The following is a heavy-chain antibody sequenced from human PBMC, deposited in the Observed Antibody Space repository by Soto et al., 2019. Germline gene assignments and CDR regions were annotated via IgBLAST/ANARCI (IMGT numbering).Heavy chain of an antibody. J-gene: IGHJ4*02. CDR1: GDTFSNYD. CDR2: MNPNSGNT. Sequence: QVQLVQAGAEVKKPGASVKGSCKASGDTFSNYDIAWGRQATVQGREWMGWMNPNSGNTGYAQKFQGRVTMTRNTALRTADMEMSSLRSEDTAVDYCENGSEAALDYWGQGTLVTVSS. V-gene: IGHV1-8*01. CDR3: ENGSEAALDY. D-gene: IGHD6-19*01.